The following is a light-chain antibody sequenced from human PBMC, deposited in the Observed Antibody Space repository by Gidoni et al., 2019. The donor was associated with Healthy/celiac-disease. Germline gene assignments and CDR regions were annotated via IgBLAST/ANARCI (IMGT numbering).Light chain of an antibody. CDR3: QQYDNLPWT. Sequence: IQIPQSPSSLSASVGDRVTITCQASQDISNYLNWYQQKPGKAPKLLIYDASNLETGVPSRFSGSGSGTDFTFTISSLQPEDIATYYCQQYDNLPWTFGRGTKVEIK. V-gene: IGKV1-33*01. CDR1: QDISNY. CDR2: DAS. J-gene: IGKJ1*01.